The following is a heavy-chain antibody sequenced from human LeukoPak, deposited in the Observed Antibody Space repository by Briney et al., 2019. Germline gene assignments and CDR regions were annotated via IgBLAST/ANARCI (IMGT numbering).Heavy chain of an antibody. CDR3: ARVQQLGDYDY. Sequence: PSETLSLTCNVSRGSITSYSWTWIRQPVGKGLEWIGYIYYSGSTNYNPSLKSRVTISVDTSKNQFSLKLSSVTAADTAVYYCARVQQLGDYDYWGQGTLVTVSS. CDR2: IYYSGST. J-gene: IGHJ4*02. CDR1: RGSITSYS. V-gene: IGHV4-59*01. D-gene: IGHD6-13*01.